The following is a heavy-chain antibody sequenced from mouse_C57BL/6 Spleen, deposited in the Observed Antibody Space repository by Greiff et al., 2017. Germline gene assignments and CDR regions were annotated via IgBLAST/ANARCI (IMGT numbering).Heavy chain of an antibody. Sequence: EVKLQESGPGLVKPSQSLSLTCSVTGYSITSGYYWNWIRQFPGNKLEWMGDISYDGSNNYNPSLKNRISITRDTSKNQFFLKLNSVTTEDTATYYCARRDYWGQGTTLTVSS. J-gene: IGHJ2*01. CDR3: ARRDY. CDR2: ISYDGSN. V-gene: IGHV3-6*01. CDR1: GYSITSGYY.